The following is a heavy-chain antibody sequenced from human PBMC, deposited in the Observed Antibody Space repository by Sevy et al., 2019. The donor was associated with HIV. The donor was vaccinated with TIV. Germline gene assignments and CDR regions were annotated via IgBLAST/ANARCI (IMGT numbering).Heavy chain of an antibody. CDR2: ISYDGSNK. CDR3: ARTRCSSTSCGPYYYYGIDV. CDR1: GFTFSSYA. J-gene: IGHJ6*02. V-gene: IGHV3-30*04. D-gene: IGHD2-2*01. Sequence: GGSLRLSCAASGFTFSSYAMHWVRQAPGKGLEWVAVISYDGSNKYYEDSVKGRFTTSRDNSKNTPYLQMNSLRAEDTAVYYCARTRCSSTSCGPYYYYGIDVWGQGTTVTVSS.